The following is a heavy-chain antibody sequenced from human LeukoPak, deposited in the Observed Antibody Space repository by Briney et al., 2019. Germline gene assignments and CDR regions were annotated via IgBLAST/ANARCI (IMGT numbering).Heavy chain of an antibody. D-gene: IGHD6-19*01. CDR2: ISSSGSTI. Sequence: GGSLRLSCAASGFTFSDYYMSRIHQAPGKGLEWVSYISSSGSTIYYADSVKGRFTISRDNAKNSLYLQMNSLRAEDTAVYYCARQGGYSSGWYYGMEVWGQGTTVTVSS. V-gene: IGHV3-11*01. J-gene: IGHJ6*02. CDR1: GFTFSDYY. CDR3: ARQGGYSSGWYYGMEV.